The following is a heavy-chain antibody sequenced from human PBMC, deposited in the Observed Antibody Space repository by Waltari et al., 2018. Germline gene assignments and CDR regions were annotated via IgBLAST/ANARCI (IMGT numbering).Heavy chain of an antibody. D-gene: IGHD3-10*01. V-gene: IGHV3-21*03. CDR2: IGGTHSNI. J-gene: IGHJ5*02. CDR3: TRDLYGSGGDWFDP. CDR1: GFDCRDYD. Sequence: EVRLAESRGGLVKPGGSQRPSRTAAGFDCRDYDMNWVRQAPGTGLEWVSSIGGTHSNIFYADSVKGRFTVSRDNAKNSLYLQMDNLRAEDSGLYFCTRDLYGSGGDWFDPWGQGTLVTVSS.